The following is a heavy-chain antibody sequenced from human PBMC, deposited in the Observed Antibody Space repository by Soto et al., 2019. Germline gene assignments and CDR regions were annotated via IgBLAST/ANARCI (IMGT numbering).Heavy chain of an antibody. Sequence: GGSLRLSCAASGFTFNTYSMNWVRQAPGRGLEWVAYISWSVSTINTIYYADSVKGRFTISRDNAKNSLYLQMNSLRDEDTAVYYCAREMATITEIDYWGQGTLVTVSS. CDR3: AREMATITEIDY. CDR1: GFTFNTYS. D-gene: IGHD5-12*01. J-gene: IGHJ4*02. V-gene: IGHV3-48*02. CDR2: ISWSVSTINTI.